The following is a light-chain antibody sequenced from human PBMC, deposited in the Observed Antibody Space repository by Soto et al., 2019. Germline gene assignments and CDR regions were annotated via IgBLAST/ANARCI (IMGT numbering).Light chain of an antibody. CDR1: QSVSSN. Sequence: EIVMTQSPATLSVSPGERATLSCRASQSVSSNLAWYQQKAGQAPRLLIYGASTRATGIPATFNGSGSGTELPRTISSLQSEDFPVDYCQQYNNWPPLTFGGGTKVEIK. CDR2: GAS. CDR3: QQYNNWPPLT. J-gene: IGKJ4*01. V-gene: IGKV3D-15*01.